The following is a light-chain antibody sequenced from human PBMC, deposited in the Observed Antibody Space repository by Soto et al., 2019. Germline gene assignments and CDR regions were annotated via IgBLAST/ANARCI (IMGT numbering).Light chain of an antibody. Sequence: EIVMTQSPLSLSVTPGEPASISCRSSQILLHSNGYSYLDWYLQKPGQSPQLLIYLGSNRASGVPDRFSGSGSGTDFTLRISRVEEEDVGVYYCMQVLQSLYSFGQGTKVDIK. CDR1: QILLHSNGYSY. V-gene: IGKV2-28*01. CDR3: MQVLQSLYS. J-gene: IGKJ2*03. CDR2: LGS.